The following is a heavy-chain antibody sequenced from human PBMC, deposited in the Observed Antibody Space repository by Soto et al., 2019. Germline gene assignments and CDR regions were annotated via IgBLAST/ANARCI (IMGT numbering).Heavy chain of an antibody. CDR2: MSTYNENK. CDR1: GYAFTSYG. D-gene: IGHD2-15*01. CDR3: AKDAREAAPSDV. Sequence: ASVNVSCKASGYAFTSYGINWVRRAPGQGLEWVGWMSTYNENKVYAQKLQGRVAMTMDTATSTAYLDLGPLRSDDTAVYYCAKDAREAAPSDVWGQGTMVTVSS. J-gene: IGHJ3*01. V-gene: IGHV1-18*01.